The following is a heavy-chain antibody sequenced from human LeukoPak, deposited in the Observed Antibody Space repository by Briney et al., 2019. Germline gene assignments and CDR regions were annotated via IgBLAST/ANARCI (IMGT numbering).Heavy chain of an antibody. J-gene: IGHJ4*02. D-gene: IGHD5-18*01. CDR1: GGSISSGGYY. CDR2: IYYSGST. CDR3: ARGGLGYSYGYLDY. V-gene: IGHV4-31*03. Sequence: TLSLTCTVSGGSISSGGYYWSWIRQHPGKGLEWIGYIYYSGSTYYKPSLKSRVTISVDTSKNQFPLKLSSVTAADTAVYYCARGGLGYSYGYLDYWGQGTLVTVSS.